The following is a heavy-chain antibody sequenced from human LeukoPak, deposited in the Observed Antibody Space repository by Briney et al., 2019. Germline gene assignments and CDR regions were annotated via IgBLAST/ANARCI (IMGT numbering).Heavy chain of an antibody. D-gene: IGHD5-12*01. CDR3: ARHTWYSGYDRCFDL. Sequence: PSETLSLTCNVSGDSINSYYWSWIRQPPGKGLEWIGYIYGSGSTNYNPSLKSRVTISVDTSKNQFSLKLSSVTAADTAVYYCARHTWYSGYDRCFDLWGRGTLVTVSS. J-gene: IGHJ2*01. CDR2: IYGSGST. V-gene: IGHV4-59*08. CDR1: GDSINSYY.